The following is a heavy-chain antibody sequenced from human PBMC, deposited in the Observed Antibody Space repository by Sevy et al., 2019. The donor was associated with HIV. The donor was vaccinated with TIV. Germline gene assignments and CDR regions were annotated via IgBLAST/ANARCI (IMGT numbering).Heavy chain of an antibody. D-gene: IGHD3-10*01. J-gene: IGHJ4*02. CDR1: GFTFSSYW. CDR3: ARDRGISMDYLDY. Sequence: GGSLRLSCAASGFTFSSYWMHWVRQAPGKGLVWVSRINSDGSSTNYSDSVKGRFTISRDNAKNTLYLQMNSLRADHTAVYYCARDRGISMDYLDYWGQGTLVTVSS. CDR2: INSDGSST. V-gene: IGHV3-74*01.